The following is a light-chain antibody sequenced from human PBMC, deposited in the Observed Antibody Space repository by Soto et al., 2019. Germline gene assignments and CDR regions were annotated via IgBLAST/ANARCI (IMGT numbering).Light chain of an antibody. J-gene: IGLJ1*01. CDR2: DVS. V-gene: IGLV2-14*03. CDR1: SSDVGGYNY. Sequence: QSVLTQPASVSGSPGQSITISCTGTSSDVGGYNYVSWYQQHPGKAPKFMIYDVSSRPSGVSNLFSGSKSGNTASLTTSGLQAEDEADYYCCSYTTSNTRQIVFGTGTKVT. CDR3: CSYTTSNTRQIV.